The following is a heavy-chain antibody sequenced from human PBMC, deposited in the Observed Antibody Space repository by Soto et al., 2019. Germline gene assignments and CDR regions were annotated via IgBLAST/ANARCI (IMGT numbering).Heavy chain of an antibody. CDR2: IYWNSARI. CDR3: VKDVLPGGLDY. CDR1: RFTSRDLA. J-gene: IGHJ4*02. D-gene: IGHD3-10*01. Sequence: EVHLVESGGGLVQPGRSLRLSCAASRFTSRDLAMHWVRQAPGKGLEWVAGIYWNSARIDYTDSVRGRFTISRDNAKNSLYLQMTSLRVEDTAFYNCVKDVLPGGLDYWGQGTLVTVSS. V-gene: IGHV3-9*02.